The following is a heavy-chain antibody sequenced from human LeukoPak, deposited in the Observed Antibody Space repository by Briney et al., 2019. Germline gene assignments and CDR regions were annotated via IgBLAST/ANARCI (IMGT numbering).Heavy chain of an antibody. V-gene: IGHV4-39*07. CDR1: GGSISSYY. CDR3: ARGDYYDSSVRV. D-gene: IGHD3-22*01. Sequence: SETLSLTCTVSGGSISSYYWGWIRQPPGKGLEWIGSIYYSGSTYYNPSLKSRVTISVDTSKNQFSLKLSSVTAADTAVYYCARGDYYDSSVRVWGQGTLVTVSS. J-gene: IGHJ4*02. CDR2: IYYSGST.